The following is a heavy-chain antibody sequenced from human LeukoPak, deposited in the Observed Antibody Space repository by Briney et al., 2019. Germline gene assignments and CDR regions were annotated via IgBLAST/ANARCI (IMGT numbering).Heavy chain of an antibody. CDR1: GHSFTSYY. Sequence: ASVKVSCKASGHSFTSYYMHWVRQAPGQGLEWMGIINPSGGSTSYAQKFQGRVTMTRDMSTSTVYMELSSLRSEDTAVYYCARDRNYGSGSYSLPDYWGQGTLVTVSS. J-gene: IGHJ4*02. CDR2: INPSGGST. V-gene: IGHV1-46*01. D-gene: IGHD3-10*01. CDR3: ARDRNYGSGSYSLPDY.